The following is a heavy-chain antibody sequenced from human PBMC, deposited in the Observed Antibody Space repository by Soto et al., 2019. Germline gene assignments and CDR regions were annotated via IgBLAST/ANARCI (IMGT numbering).Heavy chain of an antibody. CDR2: ISAYNGNT. CDR1: GYTFTRHG. D-gene: IGHD3-22*01. CDR3: ARGVSSGYFYYYGMDV. J-gene: IGHJ6*02. Sequence: QVQLVQSGAEVKKPGASVKVSCKASGYTFTRHGISWVRQAPGQGLEWMGWISAYNGNTNYAQKFQGRVTMTTDTSTRTAYMELRSLRSDDTAVYYCARGVSSGYFYYYGMDVWGQGTTVTVSS. V-gene: IGHV1-18*01.